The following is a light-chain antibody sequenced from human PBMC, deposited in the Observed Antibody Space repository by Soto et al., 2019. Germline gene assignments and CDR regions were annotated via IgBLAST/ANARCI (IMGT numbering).Light chain of an antibody. CDR2: LGS. Sequence: DIVMTQSPLSLPVTPGEPASISCRSSQSLLHINGYNYLDWYLQKPGQSPQLLIYLGSNRSSGLPDRFSGSGSGTAFTLKISRVEAEEVGVYSCMQALQTPWTFGHGTKVEIK. CDR3: MQALQTPWT. J-gene: IGKJ1*01. V-gene: IGKV2-28*01. CDR1: QSLLHINGYNY.